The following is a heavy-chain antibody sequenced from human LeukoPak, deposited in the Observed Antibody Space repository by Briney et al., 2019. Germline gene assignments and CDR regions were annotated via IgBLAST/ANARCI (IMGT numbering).Heavy chain of an antibody. CDR1: GGSFSSTSYY. J-gene: IGHJ5*02. D-gene: IGHD3-10*01. V-gene: IGHV4-39*01. CDR3: ARPIRSRDNNWFDP. CDR2: IYHTGST. Sequence: PSETLSPTCSVSGGSFSSTSYYWGWIRQPPGKGLEWIANIYHTGSTYYNPSLKSRVIISVDTSANQFSLKLNSVTAADTAVYYCARPIRSRDNNWFDPWGQGILVTVSS.